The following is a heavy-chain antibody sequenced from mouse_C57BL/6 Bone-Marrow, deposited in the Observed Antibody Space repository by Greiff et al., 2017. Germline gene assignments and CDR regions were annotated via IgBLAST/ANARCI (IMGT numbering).Heavy chain of an antibody. CDR2: IYPGSGNT. Sequence: VKLQESGAELVRPGASVKLSCKASGYTFTDYYINWVKQRPGQGLEWIARIYPGSGNTYYNEKFKGKATLTAEKSSSTAYMQLSSLTSEDSAVYFCARSPEFYFDYWGQGTTLTVSS. CDR1: GYTFTDYY. V-gene: IGHV1-76*01. CDR3: ARSPEFYFDY. J-gene: IGHJ2*01.